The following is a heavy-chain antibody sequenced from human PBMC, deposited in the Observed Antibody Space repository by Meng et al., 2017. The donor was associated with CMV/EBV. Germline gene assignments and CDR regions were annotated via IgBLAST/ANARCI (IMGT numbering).Heavy chain of an antibody. CDR1: GFTFSDYY. CDR3: AREGRTYYYDSSGYYYVDNWFDP. V-gene: IGHV3-11*01. CDR2: ISSSGSTI. D-gene: IGHD3-22*01. J-gene: IGHJ5*02. Sequence: GESLKISCAASGFTFSDYYMSWIRQAPGKGLEWVSYISSSGSTIYYADSVKGRFTISRDNAKNSLYLQMNSLRAEDTAVYYCAREGRTYYYDSSGYYYVDNWFDPWGQGTLVTV.